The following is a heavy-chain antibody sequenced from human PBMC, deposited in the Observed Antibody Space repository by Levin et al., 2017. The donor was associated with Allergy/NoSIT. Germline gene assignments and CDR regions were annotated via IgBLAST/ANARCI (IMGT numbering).Heavy chain of an antibody. CDR3: ARGRVRGEIEVWFDP. J-gene: IGHJ5*02. D-gene: IGHD3-10*01. V-gene: IGHV1-69*13. CDR1: GGSFSSYR. Sequence: SVKVSCKASGGSFSSYRLNWVRQAPGQGLEYMGGIIPLFRTPKYAQNFQGRVRITADESTSTAYMELSSLRSEDTAVYYCARGRVRGEIEVWFDPWGQGTLVTVSS. CDR2: IIPLFRTP.